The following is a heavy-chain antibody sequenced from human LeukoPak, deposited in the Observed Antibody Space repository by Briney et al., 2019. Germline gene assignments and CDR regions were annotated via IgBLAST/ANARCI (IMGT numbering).Heavy chain of an antibody. CDR3: ARGRYSAGDNWFNP. D-gene: IGHD3-9*01. CDR2: IHYTGCT. Sequence: PSETLSLTCTVSGGSITSSYWSWIRQSPGKGLEWIGYIHYTGCTNYNPSLKSRVTMLIDTSKNQFSLKLSSVTAADTAVYYCARGRYSAGDNWFNPWGQGTLVTVSS. CDR1: GGSITSSY. V-gene: IGHV4-59*01. J-gene: IGHJ5*02.